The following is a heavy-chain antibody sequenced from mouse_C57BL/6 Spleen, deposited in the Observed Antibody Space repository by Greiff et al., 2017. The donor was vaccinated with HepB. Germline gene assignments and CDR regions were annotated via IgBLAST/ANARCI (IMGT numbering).Heavy chain of an antibody. Sequence: DVKLVESGPELVKPGASVKIPCKASGYTFTDYNMDWVKQSHGKSLEWIGDINPNNGGTIYNQKFKGKATLTVDKSSSTAYMELRSLTSEDTAVYYWAREGIGYGSSYPFAYWGQGTLVTVSA. CDR3: AREGIGYGSSYPFAY. CDR2: INPNNGGT. J-gene: IGHJ3*01. V-gene: IGHV1-18*01. D-gene: IGHD1-1*01. CDR1: GYTFTDYN.